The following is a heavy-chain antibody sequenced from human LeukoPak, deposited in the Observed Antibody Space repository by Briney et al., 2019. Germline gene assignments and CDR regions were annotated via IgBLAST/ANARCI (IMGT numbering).Heavy chain of an antibody. Sequence: SETLSLTCTVSGGSTSSSSYYWGWIRQPPGKGLEWIGSIYYSGSTYYNPSLKSRVTISSDTSKNQFSLKLSSVTAADTTVYYCARAGYSSSWYVGKYFQHWGQGTLVTVSS. CDR3: ARAGYSSSWYVGKYFQH. J-gene: IGHJ1*01. V-gene: IGHV4-39*07. D-gene: IGHD6-13*01. CDR2: IYYSGST. CDR1: GGSTSSSSYY.